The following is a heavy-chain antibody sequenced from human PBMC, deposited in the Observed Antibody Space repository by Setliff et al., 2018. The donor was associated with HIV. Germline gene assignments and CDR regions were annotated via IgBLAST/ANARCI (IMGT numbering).Heavy chain of an antibody. CDR1: GVSLSSESYY. Sequence: PSETLSLTCTVSGVSLSSESYYWGWVRQPPGKALEWVGSMYYNGKIFYNPSLRSRVTIFVDSSKNELSLRLQSVTAADTAVYYCARRGESTGSWFSSWYSYDMDVWGRGTTVTVSS. V-gene: IGHV4-39*01. CDR3: ARRGESTGSWFSSWYSYDMDV. J-gene: IGHJ6*02. D-gene: IGHD2-15*01. CDR2: MYYNGKI.